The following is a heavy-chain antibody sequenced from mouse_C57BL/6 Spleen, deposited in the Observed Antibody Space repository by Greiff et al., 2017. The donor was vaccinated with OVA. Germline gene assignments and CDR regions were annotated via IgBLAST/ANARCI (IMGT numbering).Heavy chain of an antibody. CDR3: ARSGPLEYGNHFDY. CDR1: GYAFTNYL. V-gene: IGHV1-54*01. CDR2: INPGSGGT. D-gene: IGHD2-10*02. J-gene: IGHJ2*01. Sequence: VQLVESGAELVRPGTSVKVSCKASGYAFTNYLIEWVKQRPGQGLEWIGVINPGSGGTTSNEKFKGKATLTADKSSSTAYMQLSSLTSEDAAVYFCARSGPLEYGNHFDYWGQGTTLTVSS.